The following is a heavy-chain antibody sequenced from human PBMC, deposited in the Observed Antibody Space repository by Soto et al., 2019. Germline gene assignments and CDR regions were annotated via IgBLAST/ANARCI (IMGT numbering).Heavy chain of an antibody. J-gene: IGHJ4*02. D-gene: IGHD2-15*01. CDR1: GFTFSTYA. V-gene: IGHV3-30*18. CDR3: AKTDPGGRCSGICYPDY. CDR2: ISYDATNK. Sequence: QVHLVESGGGVVQPGPSLRLSCAASGFTFSTYAMHWLRQAPGKGLEWVAIISYDATNKFYGDSVKGRFTISRDHSENTLYLQMNSLRPEYTAVYYCAKTDPGGRCSGICYPDYWGQGTLVTVSS.